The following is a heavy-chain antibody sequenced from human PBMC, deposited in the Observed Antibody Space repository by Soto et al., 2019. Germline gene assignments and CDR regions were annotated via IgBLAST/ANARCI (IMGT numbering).Heavy chain of an antibody. V-gene: IGHV3-11*01. Sequence: GGSLRLSCAASGFTFSDSYMSWIRQAPGKGLEWISYITFSGNTVYYADSLKGRFTISRDNAKNSLYLQMNRLRAEDTAVYYWAGVSWREIYGMDVWGQGTTVTVSS. CDR2: ITFSGNTV. CDR3: AGVSWREIYGMDV. CDR1: GFTFSDSY. J-gene: IGHJ6*02.